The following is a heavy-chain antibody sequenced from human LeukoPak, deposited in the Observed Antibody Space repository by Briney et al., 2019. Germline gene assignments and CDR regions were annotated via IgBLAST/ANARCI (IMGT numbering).Heavy chain of an antibody. CDR2: ISTSSSYI. D-gene: IGHD5-18*01. Sequence: SGGSLRLSCAASGFTVSSDYMSWVRQAPGKGLEWVSSISTSSSYIYYADSVKGRFTISRDNAKNSLYLQMNSLRAEDTAVYYCARDKVNTGLDAFDIWGPGTMVTVSS. CDR3: ARDKVNTGLDAFDI. CDR1: GFTVSSDY. V-gene: IGHV3-21*01. J-gene: IGHJ3*02.